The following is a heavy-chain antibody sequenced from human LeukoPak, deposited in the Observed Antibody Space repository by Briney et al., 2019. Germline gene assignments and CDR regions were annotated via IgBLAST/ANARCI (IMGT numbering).Heavy chain of an antibody. D-gene: IGHD3-10*01. CDR2: INPNSGGT. CDR1: GYTFTGYY. V-gene: IGHV1-2*02. CDR3: ARDLGLSGFDY. Sequence: ASVKVSCKASGYTFTGYYMHWVRQAPGQGLEWMGWINPNSGGTNYAQKFQGRVTMTRDTSISTAYMELSRLRFDDMAVYYCARDLGLSGFDYWGQGTLVTVSS. J-gene: IGHJ4*02.